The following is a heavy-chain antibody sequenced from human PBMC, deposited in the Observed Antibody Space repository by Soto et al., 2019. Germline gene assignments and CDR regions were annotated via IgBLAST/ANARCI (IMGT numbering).Heavy chain of an antibody. J-gene: IGHJ2*01. Sequence: EVQLVESGGGLVQPGGSLRLSCAASGFTFSSYSMNWVRQAPGKGLEWVSYVSSSSSTIYYADSVKGRFTISRDNAKNSLYLQMNSLRAEDRAVYYCARAPKGGRQYFDLWGRGTLVTVSS. V-gene: IGHV3-48*01. CDR2: VSSSSSTI. CDR1: GFTFSSYS. D-gene: IGHD2-15*01. CDR3: ARAPKGGRQYFDL.